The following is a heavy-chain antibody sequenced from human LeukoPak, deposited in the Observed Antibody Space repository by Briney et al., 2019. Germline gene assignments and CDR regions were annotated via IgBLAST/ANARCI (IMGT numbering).Heavy chain of an antibody. V-gene: IGHV3-23*01. CDR2: ISGSGGST. D-gene: IGHD5-18*01. J-gene: IGHJ6*03. CDR1: GFTLSSNA. CDR3: TKTGDTAMAAYYSYYMDV. Sequence: GGSLRLSCAAAGFTLSSNAMSWVSQGPGNGMECGSAISGSGGSTYYADSVKGRFTICRDKSKNTMYLQVNSLRAEDTAVYYCTKTGDTAMAAYYSYYMDVWGKGTTVTVSS.